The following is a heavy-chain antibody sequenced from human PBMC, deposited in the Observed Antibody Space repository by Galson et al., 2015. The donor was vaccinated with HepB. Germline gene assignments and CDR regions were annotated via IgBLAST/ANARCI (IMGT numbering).Heavy chain of an antibody. J-gene: IGHJ4*02. D-gene: IGHD3-22*01. Sequence: SVKVSCKASGYTFTHYAMNWVRQAPGQGLEWMGWINTNTGNPTYAQGYTGRFVFSLDSSVSTAYLQISSLKAEDTALYYCARDYYDSSSDYWGQGTLVTVSS. CDR1: GYTFTHYA. CDR3: ARDYYDSSSDY. V-gene: IGHV7-4-1*02. CDR2: INTNTGNP.